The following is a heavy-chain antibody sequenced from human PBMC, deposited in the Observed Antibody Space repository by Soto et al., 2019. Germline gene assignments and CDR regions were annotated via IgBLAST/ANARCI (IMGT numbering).Heavy chain of an antibody. V-gene: IGHV1-46*01. CDR3: ATAGRRSCGDDCYLDY. Sequence: ASVKVSCKASGYTFTSYYMHCVRQAPGQGLEWMGIINPSGGSTSYAQKFQGRVTMTRDTSINTAYMELTRLGPDDTAIYFCATAGRRSCGDDCYLDYWGQGTPVTVSS. CDR2: INPSGGST. CDR1: GYTFTSYY. D-gene: IGHD2-21*02. J-gene: IGHJ4*02.